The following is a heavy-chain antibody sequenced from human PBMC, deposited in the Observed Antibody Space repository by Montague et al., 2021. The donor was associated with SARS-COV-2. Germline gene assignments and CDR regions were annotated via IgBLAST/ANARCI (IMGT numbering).Heavy chain of an antibody. V-gene: IGHV3-21*01. J-gene: IGHJ3*02. D-gene: IGHD3-22*01. CDR2: ISSSSSYI. CDR1: GFTFRSYT. Sequence: SPRLSCAASGFTFRSYTMNWVRQAPGKGLEWVSCISSSSSYIYYXDSVKGRFTIFRDNAKNSLFLQMNSLRAEDTAVYYCARDGWAHYYDSSGYEGNFDIWGQGTMVTVSS. CDR3: ARDGWAHYYDSSGYEGNFDI.